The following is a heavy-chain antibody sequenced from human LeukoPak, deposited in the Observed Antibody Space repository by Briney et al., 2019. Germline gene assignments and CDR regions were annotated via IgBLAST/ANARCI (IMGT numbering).Heavy chain of an antibody. J-gene: IGHJ4*02. CDR2: MNPNSGNT. CDR3: ARGSYSGSYSRGYFDY. CDR1: GYTFTSYD. V-gene: IGHV1-8*01. Sequence: ASVKVSCKASGYTFTSYDINWVRQATGQGLEWMGWMNPNSGNTGYAQKFQGRVTMTTDTSTSTAYMELRSLRSDDTAVYYCARGSYSGSYSRGYFDYWGQGTLVTVSS. D-gene: IGHD3-10*01.